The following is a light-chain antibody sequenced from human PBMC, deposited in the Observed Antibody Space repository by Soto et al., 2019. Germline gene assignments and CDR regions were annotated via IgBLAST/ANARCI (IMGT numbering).Light chain of an antibody. CDR3: QHRSNWPRT. CDR2: DVS. V-gene: IGKV3-11*01. J-gene: IGKJ1*01. Sequence: IVLTQSPVTLSLSPGERATLSCRASQNISSYLIWYQQKPGQAPRLLMYDVSNRATGIPARFSGSGSGTDFTLAISSLEPEDLAVYYCQHRSNWPRTFGQGTKV. CDR1: QNISSY.